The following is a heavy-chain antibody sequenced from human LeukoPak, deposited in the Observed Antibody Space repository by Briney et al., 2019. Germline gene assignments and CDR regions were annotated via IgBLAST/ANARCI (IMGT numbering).Heavy chain of an antibody. J-gene: IGHJ4*02. D-gene: IGHD6-19*01. CDR2: IIPILGIA. CDR1: GGTFSSYA. Sequence: GASVKVSCKTSGGTFSSYAISWVRQAPGQGLEWMGRIIPILGIANYAQKFQGRVTITADKSTSTAYMELSSLRSEDTAVYYCASTVAGPYYSDYWGQGTLVTVSS. CDR3: ASTVAGPYYSDY. V-gene: IGHV1-69*04.